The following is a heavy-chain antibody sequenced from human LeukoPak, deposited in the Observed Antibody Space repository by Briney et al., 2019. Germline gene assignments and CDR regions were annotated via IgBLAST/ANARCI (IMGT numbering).Heavy chain of an antibody. J-gene: IGHJ4*02. D-gene: IGHD2-8*01. V-gene: IGHV1-2*06. CDR2: INPNSGGT. CDR1: GYTFTDYY. CDR3: ARDLGYCTNGVCYGPDY. Sequence: GASVKVSCKASGYTFTDYYMHWVRQAPGQGLEWMGRINPNSGGTNYAKKFQGRVTMTRDTSISTAYMELSRLRSDDTAVYYCARDLGYCTNGVCYGPDYWGQGTLVTVSS.